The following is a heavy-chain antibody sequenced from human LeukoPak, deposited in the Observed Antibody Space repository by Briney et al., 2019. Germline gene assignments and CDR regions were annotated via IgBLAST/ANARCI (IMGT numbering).Heavy chain of an antibody. Sequence: PGGSLRLSCAASGFTFSSYSMNWVRQAPGKGLEWVSSISSSSSYIYYADSVKGRFTISRDNAKYSLYLQMNSLRAEDTPAYYCARELWYGYYYGMDVWGQGTTVTASS. V-gene: IGHV3-21*01. CDR2: ISSSSSYI. D-gene: IGHD6-13*01. CDR1: GFTFSSYS. J-gene: IGHJ6*02. CDR3: ARELWYGYYYGMDV.